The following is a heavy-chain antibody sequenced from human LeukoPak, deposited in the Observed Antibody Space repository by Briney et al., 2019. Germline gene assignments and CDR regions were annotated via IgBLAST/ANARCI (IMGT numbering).Heavy chain of an antibody. CDR2: ISGGGGSR. CDR3: AKGIAAAGTKSNFDY. J-gene: IGHJ4*02. D-gene: IGHD6-13*01. V-gene: IGHV3-23*01. CDR1: GITFSSYS. Sequence: GGSLRLSCADSGITFSSYSMAWVRQAPGKGLEWVSDISGGGGSRDYADSVKGRYTISRDNYKNTLYLQMNSLRDEDTAVYYCAKGIAAAGTKSNFDYWGQGTLVTVSS.